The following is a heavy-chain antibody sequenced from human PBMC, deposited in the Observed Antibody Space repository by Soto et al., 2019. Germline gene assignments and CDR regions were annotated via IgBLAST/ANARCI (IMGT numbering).Heavy chain of an antibody. CDR1: GGSISSGGYY. J-gene: IGHJ4*02. Sequence: QVQLQESGPGLVKPSQTLSLTCTVSGGSISSGGYYWSWIRQHPGKGLEWIGYIYYSGSTYYNPSLKSRVTISVDTSKNQFSLKLSSVTAADMAVYYCARLYCSGGSCYSLDYWGQGTLVTVSS. CDR3: ARLYCSGGSCYSLDY. V-gene: IGHV4-31*03. CDR2: IYYSGST. D-gene: IGHD2-15*01.